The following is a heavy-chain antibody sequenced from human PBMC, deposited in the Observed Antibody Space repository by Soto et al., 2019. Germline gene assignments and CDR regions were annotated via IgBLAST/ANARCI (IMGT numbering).Heavy chain of an antibody. V-gene: IGHV3-43*01. CDR2: ITWNGGNT. CDR1: GFRFDGYN. Sequence: GGSLRLSCAASGFRFDGYNMHWVRQAPGKGLEWVSLITWNGGNTYYADSVKGRFTISRDGTTQSVSLQMTGLKREDTGLYYCARETLSFGSALDVWGQGTTVTVSS. J-gene: IGHJ6*02. D-gene: IGHD3-3*01. CDR3: ARETLSFGSALDV.